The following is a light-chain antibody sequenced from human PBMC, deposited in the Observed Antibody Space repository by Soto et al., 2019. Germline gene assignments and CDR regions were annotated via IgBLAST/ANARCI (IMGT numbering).Light chain of an antibody. CDR1: QSVSSY. Sequence: EIVLTQSPATLSLSPGERATLSCRASQSVSSYLAWYQQKPGQAPRLLIYDASNRATGSPARFSGSGSGTDFTLTISLLEPEDFAVYYCQQRSNWPYTFGQGTKLEIK. J-gene: IGKJ2*01. CDR3: QQRSNWPYT. V-gene: IGKV3-11*01. CDR2: DAS.